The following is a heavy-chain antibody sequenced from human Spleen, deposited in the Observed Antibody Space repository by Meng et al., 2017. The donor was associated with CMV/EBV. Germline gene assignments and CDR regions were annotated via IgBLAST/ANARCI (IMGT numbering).Heavy chain of an antibody. V-gene: IGHV3-21*01. CDR2: ISSSSTYI. Sequence: SCAASGLTFSYYSMNWVRQAPGKGLEWVSSISSSSTYIYYADSVKGRFTISRDNAQNSLYLQMNGLRAEDTAVYYCARDREDGYNDYWGQGTLVTVSS. CDR3: ARDREDGYNDY. D-gene: IGHD5-24*01. CDR1: GLTFSYYS. J-gene: IGHJ4*02.